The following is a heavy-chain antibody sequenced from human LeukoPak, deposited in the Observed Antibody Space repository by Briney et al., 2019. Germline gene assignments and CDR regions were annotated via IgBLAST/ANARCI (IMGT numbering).Heavy chain of an antibody. V-gene: IGHV1-69*06. D-gene: IGHD6-13*01. J-gene: IGHJ4*02. CDR2: IIPIFGTA. CDR1: GFTFTTYG. Sequence: SVKVSCKASGFTFTTYGITWVRQAPGQGLEWMGGIIPIFGTANYAQKFQGRVTITADKSTSTAYMELSSLRSEDTAVYYCARDNGYHSSRPFDYWGQGTLVTVSS. CDR3: ARDNGYHSSRPFDY.